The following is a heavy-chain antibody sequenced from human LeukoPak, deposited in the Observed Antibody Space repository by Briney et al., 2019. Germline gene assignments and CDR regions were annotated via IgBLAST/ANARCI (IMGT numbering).Heavy chain of an antibody. J-gene: IGHJ4*02. CDR1: GFTFSSYA. CDR2: ISGSGGST. V-gene: IGHV3-23*01. CDR3: ARMVAATGHGDY. D-gene: IGHD2-15*01. Sequence: PGGSLRLSCAASGFTFSSYAMSWVRQAPGKGLEWVSAISGSGGSTYYADSVKGRFTISRDNSKNTLYLQMNSLRAEDTAVYYCARMVAATGHGDYWGQGTLVTVSS.